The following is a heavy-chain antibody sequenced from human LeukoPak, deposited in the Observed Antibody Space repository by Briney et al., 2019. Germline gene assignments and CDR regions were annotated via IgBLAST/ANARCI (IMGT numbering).Heavy chain of an antibody. CDR3: ARDDVVVVAATNAFDI. CDR2: IIPIFGTA. V-gene: IGHV1-69*13. Sequence: SVKVSCKASGGTFSSYAISWVRQAPGQGLEWMGGIIPIFGTANYAQKFQGRVTITADESTSTAYMGLSSLRSEDTAVYYCARDDVVVVAATNAFDIWGQGTMVTVSS. CDR1: GGTFSSYA. D-gene: IGHD2-15*01. J-gene: IGHJ3*02.